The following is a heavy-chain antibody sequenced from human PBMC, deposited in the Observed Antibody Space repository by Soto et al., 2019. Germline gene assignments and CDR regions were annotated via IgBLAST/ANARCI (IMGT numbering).Heavy chain of an antibody. D-gene: IGHD3-22*01. Sequence: SETLYLTCTVSGGSISSGDYYWGWIRQPPGKGLEWIGYIYYRGSTYYNPSLKSRVTISVGTSKNQFSLKLSSVTAADTAVYYCASEYYYDSSGYYANQGVPAQFDYWGQGTLVTVSS. CDR1: GGSISSGDYY. CDR3: ASEYYYDSSGYYANQGVPAQFDY. V-gene: IGHV4-30-4*01. J-gene: IGHJ4*02. CDR2: IYYRGST.